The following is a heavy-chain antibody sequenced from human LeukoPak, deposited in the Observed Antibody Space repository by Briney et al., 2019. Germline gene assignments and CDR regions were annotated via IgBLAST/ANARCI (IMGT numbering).Heavy chain of an antibody. D-gene: IGHD2-21*02. CDR3: AREEDCGGDCYPPDV. Sequence: GGSLRLSCAASGFTFSSYSMNWVRQAPGKGLEWVSYISSSSSTIYYADSVKGRFTISRDNAKNSLYLQMNSLRAEDTAVYYCAREEDCGGDCYPPDVWGQGTTVTVSS. CDR2: ISSSSSTI. J-gene: IGHJ6*02. CDR1: GFTFSSYS. V-gene: IGHV3-48*04.